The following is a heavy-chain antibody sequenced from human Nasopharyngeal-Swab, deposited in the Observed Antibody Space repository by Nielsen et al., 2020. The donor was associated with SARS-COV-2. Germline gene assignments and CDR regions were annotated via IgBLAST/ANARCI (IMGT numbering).Heavy chain of an antibody. D-gene: IGHD2-15*01. V-gene: IGHV1-46*01. CDR3: ARGGDPIEVVAATDWFDP. Sequence: ASVKVSCKASGYTFTRYYIHWVRQAPGQGLEWMGIINPGGGSARYSRNFQGRVTMTRDTSTSTVYMELSSLRSEDTAVYYCARGGDPIEVVAATDWFDPWGQGTLVTVSS. CDR2: INPGGGSA. CDR1: GYTFTRYY. J-gene: IGHJ5*02.